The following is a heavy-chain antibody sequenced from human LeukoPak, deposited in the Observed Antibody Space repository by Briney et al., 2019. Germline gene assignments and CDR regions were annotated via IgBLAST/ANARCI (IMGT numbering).Heavy chain of an antibody. J-gene: IGHJ6*03. CDR3: ARDGERRIFGVVHYSYYMDV. CDR2: INPSGGST. D-gene: IGHD3-3*02. Sequence: ASVKLSCKASGYTFTSYYMHWVRQAPGQGLEWMGIINPSGGSTSYAQKFQGRVTMTGDTSTSTAYMDLSSLRSEDTAVYDCARDGERRIFGVVHYSYYMDVGGKGTTVTVSS. V-gene: IGHV1-46*03. CDR1: GYTFTSYY.